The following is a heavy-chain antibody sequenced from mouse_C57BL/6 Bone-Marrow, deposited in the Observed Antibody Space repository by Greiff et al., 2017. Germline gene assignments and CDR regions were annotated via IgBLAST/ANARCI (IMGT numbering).Heavy chain of an antibody. J-gene: IGHJ2*01. CDR1: GFTFSSYG. D-gene: IGHD1-1*01. CDR3: ARPHYYGSSYYFDY. Sequence: EVMLMESGGDLVKPGGSLKLSCAASGFTFSSYGMSWVRQTPDKRLEWVATISSGGSYTYYPDSVKGRFTISRDNAKNTLYLQMSSLKSEDTAMYYCARPHYYGSSYYFDYWGQGTTLTVSS. CDR2: ISSGGSYT. V-gene: IGHV5-6*01.